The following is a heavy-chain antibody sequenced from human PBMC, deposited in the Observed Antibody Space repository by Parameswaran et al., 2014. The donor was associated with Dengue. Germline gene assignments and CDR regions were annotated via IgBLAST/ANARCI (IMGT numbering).Heavy chain of an antibody. CDR1: GFTVSSNY. J-gene: IGHJ3*02. Sequence: GESLKISCAASGFTVSSNYMSWVRQAPGKGLEWVSSIINSTSHIYYADSVKGRFTISRDNAKTLLYLQMNSLRAEDTAVYYCARLGIVGGAFDIWGQGDNGHRLL. D-gene: IGHD1-26*01. CDR3: ARLGIVGGAFDI. V-gene: IGHV3-21*06. CDR2: IINSTSHI.